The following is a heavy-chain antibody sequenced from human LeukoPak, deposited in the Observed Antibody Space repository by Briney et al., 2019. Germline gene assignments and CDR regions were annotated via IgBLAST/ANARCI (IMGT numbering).Heavy chain of an antibody. V-gene: IGHV1-2*02. CDR3: ARDSDPIFCSSTSCYVIDY. J-gene: IGHJ4*02. Sequence: GASVKVSCKASGYTFTGYYMHWVRQAPGQGLEWMGWINPNSGGTNYAQKFQGRVTMTRDTSIGTAYMELSRLRSDDTAVYYCARDSDPIFCSSTSCYVIDYWGQGTLVTVSS. CDR2: INPNSGGT. CDR1: GYTFTGYY. D-gene: IGHD2-2*01.